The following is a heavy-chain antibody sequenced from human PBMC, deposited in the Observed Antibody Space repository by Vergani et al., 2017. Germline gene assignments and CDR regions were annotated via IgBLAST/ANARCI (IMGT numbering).Heavy chain of an antibody. CDR1: VGSISNYY. CDR3: ARDSIEWYFDL. D-gene: IGHD3-22*01. Sequence: QVQLQESGPGLVKPSETLSLTCTVSVGSISNYYWSWIRQPPGKGLEWIGYIYYSGSTNYNPSLKSRVTISVDTSKNQFSLKLSSVTAADTAVYYCARDSIEWYFDLWGRGTLVTVSS. CDR2: IYYSGST. J-gene: IGHJ2*01. V-gene: IGHV4-59*01.